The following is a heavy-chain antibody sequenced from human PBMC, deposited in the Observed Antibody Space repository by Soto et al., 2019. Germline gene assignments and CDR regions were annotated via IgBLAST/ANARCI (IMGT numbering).Heavy chain of an antibody. D-gene: IGHD3-22*01. CDR3: ARQIEGGSSGYYH. J-gene: IGHJ5*02. CDR2: FYYSGST. V-gene: IGHV4-39*01. CDR1: GGPISSSNYY. Sequence: KTSETLSLTCTVSGGPISSSNYYWAWIRQPPGKGLEWIGSFYYSGSTYYKPSLKSRVSISVDTSKNEFSLKVRSVTAADTAVYYCARQIEGGSSGYYHWGQGTLVTVYS.